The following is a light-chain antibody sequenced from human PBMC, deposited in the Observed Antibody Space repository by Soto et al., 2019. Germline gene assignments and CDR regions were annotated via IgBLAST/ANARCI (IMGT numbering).Light chain of an antibody. J-gene: IGKJ5*01. CDR2: GAS. V-gene: IGKV3-20*01. CDR3: QQYGSSPPIT. CDR1: QSVSSSY. Sequence: EIVLTQSPGTLSLSPGERVTLSCRASQSVSSSYLAWYQQKPGQAPRLLIYGASSRATGIPDRFSGSGSGTDFTLTISRLEPEDFAVYYCQQYGSSPPITFGPGTRLEIK.